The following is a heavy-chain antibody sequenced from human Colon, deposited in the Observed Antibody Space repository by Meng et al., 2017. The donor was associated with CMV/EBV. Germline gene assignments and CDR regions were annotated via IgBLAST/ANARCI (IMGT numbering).Heavy chain of an antibody. D-gene: IGHD3-22*01. CDR2: ISGSGGST. V-gene: IGHV3-23*01. CDR3: AKSYSSGLVGRFDY. Sequence: AESLGSGGGLGQPGGSLRLPCAASGFTFTSYAMAWVRQAPGKGLEWVSAISGSGGSTYYADSVKGRFDISRDNSKNTLYLQMNSLRAEDTAVYYCAKSYSSGLVGRFDYWGQGTLVTVSS. J-gene: IGHJ4*02. CDR1: GFTFTSYA.